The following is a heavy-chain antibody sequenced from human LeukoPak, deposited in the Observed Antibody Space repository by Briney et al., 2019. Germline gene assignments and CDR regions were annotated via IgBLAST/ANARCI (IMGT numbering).Heavy chain of an antibody. V-gene: IGHV3-23*01. CDR1: GFTFSSCA. CDR3: AKGRLDGIGLLDY. J-gene: IGHJ4*02. D-gene: IGHD5-24*01. Sequence: GGSLRLSCAASGFTFSSCAMNWVRQAPGKGLEWVSVITGSGSTYYADSVKGRFTISRDNSKNTLSLQMNSLRAEDTAVYYCAKGRLDGIGLLDYWGQGTLVTVSS. CDR2: ITGSGST.